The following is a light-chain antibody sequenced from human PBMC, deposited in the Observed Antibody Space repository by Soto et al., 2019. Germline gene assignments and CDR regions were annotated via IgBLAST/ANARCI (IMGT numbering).Light chain of an antibody. J-gene: IGLJ2*01. CDR1: RSNVGNNV. CDR2: YDD. V-gene: IGLV1-36*01. CDR3: AAWDDSLNGLV. Sequence: QSALTQAPSVSEAPRQRVTISCSGSRSNVGNNVVNWYQQLPGKAPKLLIYYDDLQPSGVSTRFSASKSGTSASLAISGLQSEDEADYYCAAWDDSLNGLVFGGGTKLTVL.